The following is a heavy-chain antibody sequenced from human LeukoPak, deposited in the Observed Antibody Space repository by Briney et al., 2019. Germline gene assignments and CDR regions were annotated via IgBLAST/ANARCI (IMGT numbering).Heavy chain of an antibody. CDR1: GGSISSGSYY. D-gene: IGHD2-8*01. V-gene: IGHV4-61*02. CDR2: IYTSGST. J-gene: IGHJ4*02. Sequence: SETLSLTCTVSGGSISSGSYYWSWIRQPAGKGLEWIGRIYTSGSTNYNPSLKSRVTISVDTSKNQFSLKLSSVTAADTAVYYCASPGLYCTNGVCYAFDYWGQGTLVTVSS. CDR3: ASPGLYCTNGVCYAFDY.